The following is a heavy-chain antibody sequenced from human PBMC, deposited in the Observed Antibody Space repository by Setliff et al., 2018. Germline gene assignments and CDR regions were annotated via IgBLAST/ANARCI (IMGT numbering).Heavy chain of an antibody. CDR1: GGSISTYH. CDR2: VSSSGST. J-gene: IGHJ4*02. CDR3: ARSATLEWFIIDY. Sequence: PSETLSLTCTVSGGSISTYHWSWIRQSAGKGLEWIGRVSSSGSTNYNLSLKSRVTMSLDTSNNQVSLKLTSVTAADTAVYYCARSATLEWFIIDYWGQGTLVTVSS. V-gene: IGHV4-4*07. D-gene: IGHD3-3*01.